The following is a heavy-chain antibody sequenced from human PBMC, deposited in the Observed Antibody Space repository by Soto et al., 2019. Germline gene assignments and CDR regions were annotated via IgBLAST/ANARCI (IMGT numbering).Heavy chain of an antibody. J-gene: IGHJ4*02. CDR3: ARRYGGTLHY. Sequence: QVQLQESGPGLVKPSETLSLTCTVSGGSISSYSWSWIRQPPGKGLEWIGYIYYSGSTNYNPSLKSLVTISVDTSKNQYSLKLSSVTAADTAVYYCARRYGGTLHYWGQGTLFTVSS. D-gene: IGHD4-17*01. CDR2: IYYSGST. V-gene: IGHV4-59*08. CDR1: GGSISSYS.